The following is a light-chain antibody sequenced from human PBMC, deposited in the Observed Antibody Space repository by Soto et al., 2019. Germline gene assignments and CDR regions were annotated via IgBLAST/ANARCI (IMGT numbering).Light chain of an antibody. CDR3: CSYAGSYTYWV. CDR1: SSDVGGYNY. V-gene: IGLV2-11*01. CDR2: DVN. J-gene: IGLJ3*02. Sequence: QSVLTQPRSVSGSPGQSVIISCTGTSSDVGGYNYVSWYQQHPGKAPKLMIYDVNKRPSGVPDRFSGSKSGNTASLTISGLQAEDEADYYCCSYAGSYTYWVFGGGTKLTVL.